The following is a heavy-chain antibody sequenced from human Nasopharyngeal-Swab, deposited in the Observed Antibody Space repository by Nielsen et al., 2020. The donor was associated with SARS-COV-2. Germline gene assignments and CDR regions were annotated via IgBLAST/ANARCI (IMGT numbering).Heavy chain of an antibody. J-gene: IGHJ6*02. V-gene: IGHV4-34*01. CDR3: ARGSTVTTFYYYYYGMDV. D-gene: IGHD4-17*01. Sequence: SETLSLTCAVYGGSFSGYYWSWIRQPPGKGLEWIGDINHSGSTNYNPSLKSRVTISVDTSKNQFSLKLSSVTAADTAVYYCARGSTVTTFYYYYYGMDVWGQGTTVTVSS. CDR2: INHSGST. CDR1: GGSFSGYY.